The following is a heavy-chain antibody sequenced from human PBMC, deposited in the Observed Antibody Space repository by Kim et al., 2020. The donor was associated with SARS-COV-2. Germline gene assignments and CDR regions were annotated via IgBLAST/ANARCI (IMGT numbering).Heavy chain of an antibody. Sequence: GGSLRLSCAASGFTFSNFWMSWVRQAPGRGLEWVANIKEDGGERYYVDSVKGRFTISRDNFSKSLSLKMNRLRVEDTAAYYCARLQPGWIGESSPKYGMDVWGQGTAVTVSS. CDR3: ARLQPGWIGESSPKYGMDV. V-gene: IGHV3-7*01. CDR1: GFTFSNFW. D-gene: IGHD3-10*01. CDR2: IKEDGGER. J-gene: IGHJ6*02.